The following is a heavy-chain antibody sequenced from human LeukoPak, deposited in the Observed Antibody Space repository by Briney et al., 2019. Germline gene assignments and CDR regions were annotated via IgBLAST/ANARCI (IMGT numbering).Heavy chain of an antibody. J-gene: IGHJ4*02. CDR2: ISWNSGYI. D-gene: IGHD3-9*01. Sequence: GGSLRLSCAASGFTFDDYAMHWVRQAPGKGLEWVSGISWNSGYIGYADSVKGRFTISRDNAKNSLYLQMNSLRAEDTALYYCAKDLTGYYLTGGFDYWGQGTLVTVSS. CDR1: GFTFDDYA. V-gene: IGHV3-9*01. CDR3: AKDLTGYYLTGGFDY.